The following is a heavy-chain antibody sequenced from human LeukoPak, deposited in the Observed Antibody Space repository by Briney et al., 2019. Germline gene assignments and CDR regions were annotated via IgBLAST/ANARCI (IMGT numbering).Heavy chain of an antibody. CDR2: IKEDGTQK. J-gene: IGHJ4*02. D-gene: IGHD3-10*01. V-gene: IGHV3-7*03. Sequence: GGSLRLSCAASGFTFNKSWMSWVRQAPGKGPEWVANIKEDGTQKYYVDSVRGRFTISRDNAENSLYLQMNSLRGEDRAIYYCARDDATFREYFDYWGQGTLVTVSS. CDR3: ARDDATFREYFDY. CDR1: GFTFNKSW.